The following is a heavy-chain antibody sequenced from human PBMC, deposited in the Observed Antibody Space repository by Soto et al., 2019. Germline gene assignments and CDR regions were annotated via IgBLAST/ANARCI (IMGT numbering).Heavy chain of an antibody. D-gene: IGHD6-6*01. CDR2: IYGGGST. Sequence: EVQLVETGGGLVQPGGSLRLSCAVSGFTVNNNYMSWVRQAPGKGLEWVSVIYGGGSTYYADSVRGRFTVSRDNSKNTVYLQMDSLRVEDTTVYYCAREPWDGAARPVDYWGQGTLVTVSS. CDR1: GFTVNNNY. CDR3: AREPWDGAARPVDY. J-gene: IGHJ4*02. V-gene: IGHV3-53*02.